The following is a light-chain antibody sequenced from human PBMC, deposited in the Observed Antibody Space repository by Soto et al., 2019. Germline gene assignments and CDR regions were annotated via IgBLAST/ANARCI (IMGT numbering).Light chain of an antibody. V-gene: IGKV3-20*01. CDR3: QQYGSSIT. J-gene: IGKJ5*01. CDR2: GAS. CDR1: QSVSSSY. Sequence: EIVLTQSPGTLSLYPGARAALSGRASQSVSSSYLAWYQQKPGQAPRLLIYGASSRATGIPDRFSGSGSGTDYTLTISRLEPEDFAVFYCQQYGSSITFGQGTRLEI.